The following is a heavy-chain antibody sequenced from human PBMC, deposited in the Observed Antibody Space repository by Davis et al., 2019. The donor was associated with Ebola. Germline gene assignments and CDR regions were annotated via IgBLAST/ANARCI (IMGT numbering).Heavy chain of an antibody. CDR1: GDSVSSGG. Sequence: HSQTLSLTCAISGDSVSSGGWNWIRQSPSRGLEWLGRTYYNSKWYNDYAVSVKSRITINPDTSKNQFSLQLNSVTPEDTALYYCARGWLRAGMDVWGEGTTVTV. D-gene: IGHD5-18*01. CDR3: ARGWLRAGMDV. CDR2: TYYNSKWYN. V-gene: IGHV6-1*01. J-gene: IGHJ6*03.